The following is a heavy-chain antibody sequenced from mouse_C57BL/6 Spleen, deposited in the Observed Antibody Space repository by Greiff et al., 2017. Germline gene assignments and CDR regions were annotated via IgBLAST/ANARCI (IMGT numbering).Heavy chain of an antibody. J-gene: IGHJ4*01. CDR1: GFTFSSYA. CDR2: ISSGGDYI. V-gene: IGHV5-9-1*02. D-gene: IGHD2-4*01. CDR3: TRAYDYFYAMDY. Sequence: EVQLVDSGEGLVKPGGSLKLSCAASGFTFSSYAMSWVRQTPEKRLEWVAYISSGGDYIYYADTVKGRFTISRDNARNTLYLQMSSLKSEDTAMYYCTRAYDYFYAMDYWGQGTSVTVSS.